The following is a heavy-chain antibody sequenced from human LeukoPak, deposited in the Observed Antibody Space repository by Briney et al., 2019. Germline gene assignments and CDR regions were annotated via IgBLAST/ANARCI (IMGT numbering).Heavy chain of an antibody. CDR2: IYYSGST. CDR3: ARESSSGWYGKYFDY. V-gene: IGHV4-61*08. CDR1: GGSISSGDYY. Sequence: PSETLSLTCTVSGGSISSGDYYWSWIRQPRGKGLEWIGYIYYSGSTNYNPSLKSRVTISVDTSKNQFSLKLSSVTAADTAVYYCARESSSGWYGKYFDYWGQGILVTVSS. D-gene: IGHD6-19*01. J-gene: IGHJ4*02.